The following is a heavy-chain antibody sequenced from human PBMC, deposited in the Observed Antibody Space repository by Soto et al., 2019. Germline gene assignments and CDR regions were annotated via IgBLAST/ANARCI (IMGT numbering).Heavy chain of an antibody. V-gene: IGHV4-39*01. CDR1: GGSISSSSYY. J-gene: IGHJ4*02. CDR2: IYYSGST. D-gene: IGHD1-1*01. CDR3: ARQNYWNDGLLFDY. Sequence: QLQLQESGPGLVKPSETLSLTCTVSGGSISSSSYYWGWIRQPPGKGLEWIGSIYYSGSTYYNPSLKSRVTISVDTSKNQFSLKLSSVTAADTAVYYCARQNYWNDGLLFDYWGQGTLVTVSS.